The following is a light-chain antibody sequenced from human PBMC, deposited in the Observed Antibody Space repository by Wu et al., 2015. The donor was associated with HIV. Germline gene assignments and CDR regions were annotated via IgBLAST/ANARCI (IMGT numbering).Light chain of an antibody. J-gene: IGKJ1*01. CDR1: QSVSSSY. CDR3: QQYGRSPGT. V-gene: IGKV3-20*01. CDR2: GAS. Sequence: EIVLTQSPGTLSLSPGERAILSCRASQSVSSSYLAWYQQKPGQAPRLLIYGASSRATGIPDRFSGSGSGTDFTLTISRLEPEDFAVYYCQQYGRSPGTFGQGTKVEIK.